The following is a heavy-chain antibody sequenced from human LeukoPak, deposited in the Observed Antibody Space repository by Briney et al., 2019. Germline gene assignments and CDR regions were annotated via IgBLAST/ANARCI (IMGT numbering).Heavy chain of an antibody. CDR3: ARDGYCSGGSCYIRQKYFQH. CDR1: GFTFSSYW. Sequence: PGGSLRLSCAASGFTFSSYWMHWVRQAPGKGLVWVSRINSDGSSTSYADSVKGRFTISRDNAKNTLYLQMNSLRAEDTAVYYCARDGYCSGGSCYIRQKYFQHWGQGTLVTVSS. D-gene: IGHD2-15*01. J-gene: IGHJ1*01. CDR2: INSDGSST. V-gene: IGHV3-74*01.